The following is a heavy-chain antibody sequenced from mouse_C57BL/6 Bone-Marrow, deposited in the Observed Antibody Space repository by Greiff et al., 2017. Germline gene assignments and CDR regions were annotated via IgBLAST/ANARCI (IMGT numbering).Heavy chain of an antibody. Sequence: EVKLVESGGGLVQPGGSLKLSCAASGFTFSDYGMAWVRQAPRKGPEWVAFISNLAYSIYSADTVTGRFTISRENAKNTLYLEMSSLRSEDTAMYYCARVGGSGTWFAYWGQGTLVTVSA. CDR2: ISNLAYSI. CDR1: GFTFSDYG. D-gene: IGHD1-3*01. CDR3: ARVGGSGTWFAY. J-gene: IGHJ3*01. V-gene: IGHV5-15*01.